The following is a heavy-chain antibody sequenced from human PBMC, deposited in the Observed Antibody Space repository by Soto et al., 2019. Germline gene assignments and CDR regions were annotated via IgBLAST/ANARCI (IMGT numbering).Heavy chain of an antibody. J-gene: IGHJ4*02. CDR1: GFTFSFYP. V-gene: IGHV3-53*01. CDR3: ARDGGGGYYDSSGYVAV. D-gene: IGHD3-22*01. CDR2: IYSDGKT. Sequence: LRLSCAASGFTFSFYPMSWVRQAPGKGLEWVSLIYSDGKTYYADSAKGRFTISRDNSKNTVSLQMNSVRAEDTAVYYCARDGGGGYYDSSGYVAVWGQGTLVTVSS.